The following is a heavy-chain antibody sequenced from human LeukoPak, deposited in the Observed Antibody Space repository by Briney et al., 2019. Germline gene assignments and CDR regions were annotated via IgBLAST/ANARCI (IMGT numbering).Heavy chain of an antibody. D-gene: IGHD6-25*01. CDR3: ARSSGAYYYYMDV. CDR2: INPNSGGT. V-gene: IGHV1-2*02. Sequence: ASVKVSCKASGYSFSGYYMHWVRQAPGQGLEWMGWINPNSGGTTYAQNFQGRVTMTRDASISTTYMVLNRLTSDDTAVYFCARSSGAYYYYMDVWGKGTTVTVSS. CDR1: GYSFSGYY. J-gene: IGHJ6*03.